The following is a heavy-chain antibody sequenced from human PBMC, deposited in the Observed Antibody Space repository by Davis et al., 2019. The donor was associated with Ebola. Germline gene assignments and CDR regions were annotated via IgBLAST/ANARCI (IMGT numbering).Heavy chain of an antibody. J-gene: IGHJ5*02. Sequence: PGGSLRLSCAVYGGSFSGYYWSWIRQPPGKGLEWIGYIYYSGSTYYNPSLKSRVTISVDTSKNQFSLKLSSVTAADTAVYYCARGIRITMVRETGIWFDPWGQGTLVTVSS. V-gene: IGHV4-34*01. CDR3: ARGIRITMVRETGIWFDP. CDR2: IYYSGST. CDR1: GGSFSGYY. D-gene: IGHD3-10*01.